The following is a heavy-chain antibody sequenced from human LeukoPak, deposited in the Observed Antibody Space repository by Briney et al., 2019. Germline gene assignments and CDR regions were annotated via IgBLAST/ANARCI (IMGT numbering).Heavy chain of an antibody. J-gene: IGHJ6*02. CDR2: IIPIFGTA. D-gene: IGHD2-15*01. V-gene: IGHV1-69*13. Sequence: SVTVSCKASGGTFSSYAISWVRQAPGQGREWMGGIIPIFGTANYAQKFQGRVTITADESTSTAYMELSSLRSEDAAVYYCARRVVVVVAATGYYYYGMDVWGQGTTVTVSS. CDR3: ARRVVVVVAATGYYYYGMDV. CDR1: GGTFSSYA.